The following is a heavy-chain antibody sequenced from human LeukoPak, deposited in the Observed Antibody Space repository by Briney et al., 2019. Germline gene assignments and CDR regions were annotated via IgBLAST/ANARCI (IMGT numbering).Heavy chain of an antibody. Sequence: GGSLRLSCAASGFTFSSYWMSWDRQAPGKGLEWVANIKQDGSGKYYVDSVKGRFTISRDNAKNSLYLQMNSLRAEDTAVYYCARDGDSFGSGSYLYGYWGQGTLVTVSS. CDR1: GFTFSSYW. D-gene: IGHD3-10*01. J-gene: IGHJ4*02. V-gene: IGHV3-7*01. CDR3: ARDGDSFGSGSYLYGY. CDR2: IKQDGSGK.